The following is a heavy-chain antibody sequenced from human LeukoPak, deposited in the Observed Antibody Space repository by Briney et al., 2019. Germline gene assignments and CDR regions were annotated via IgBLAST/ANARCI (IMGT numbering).Heavy chain of an antibody. CDR1: GFTFSSYA. CDR3: AILPGYSSGWYEVNY. CDR2: ISGSGGST. V-gene: IGHV3-23*01. D-gene: IGHD6-13*01. J-gene: IGHJ4*02. Sequence: GGSLRLSCAASGFTFSSYAMSWVLQAPGKGLEWVSGISGSGGSTYYADSVKGRFTISRDNYRNTLYQKKNSPRADDTAVYYCAILPGYSSGWYEVNYWGQGTLVTVSS.